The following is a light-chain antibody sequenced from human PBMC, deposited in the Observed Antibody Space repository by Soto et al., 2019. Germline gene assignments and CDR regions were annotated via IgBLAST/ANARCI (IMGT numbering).Light chain of an antibody. CDR3: QKYDSDPVT. J-gene: IGKJ4*01. V-gene: IGKV1-27*01. CDR2: SVS. CDR1: QGISNY. Sequence: DIQMSQSPSSLSASVGDRVTITCRASQGISNYLAWYQQKPGKAPRLLIYSVSNLESGVPSRFSGSGSGTDFTLTISGLQPGDVATYYCQKYDSDPVTFGGGTKVEIK.